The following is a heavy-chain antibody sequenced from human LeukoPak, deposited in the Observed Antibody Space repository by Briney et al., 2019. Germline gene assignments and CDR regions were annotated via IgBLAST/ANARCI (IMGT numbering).Heavy chain of an antibody. Sequence: PGGSLRLSCAASGFTFSSYAMHWVRQAPGKGLEGVAVISYDGSNKYYADSVKGRFTISRDNSKNTLYLQMNSLRADDTAVYYCARALGVDWFDPWGQGTLVTGSS. V-gene: IGHV3-30*04. CDR1: GFTFSSYA. CDR2: ISYDGSNK. D-gene: IGHD3-10*01. CDR3: ARALGVDWFDP. J-gene: IGHJ5*02.